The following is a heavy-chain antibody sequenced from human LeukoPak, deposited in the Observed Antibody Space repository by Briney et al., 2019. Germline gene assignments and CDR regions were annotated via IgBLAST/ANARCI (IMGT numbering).Heavy chain of an antibody. D-gene: IGHD2-15*01. J-gene: IGHJ4*02. V-gene: IGHV1-18*01. CDR2: ISAYNGNT. Sequence: ASVKVSCKASGYTFTSYGISWVRQAPGQGLEWMGWISAYNGNTNYAQKLQGRVTMTTDTSTSTAYIELRSLRSDDTAVYYCARDCSGGSCYLDYWGQGTLVTVSS. CDR1: GYTFTSYG. CDR3: ARDCSGGSCYLDY.